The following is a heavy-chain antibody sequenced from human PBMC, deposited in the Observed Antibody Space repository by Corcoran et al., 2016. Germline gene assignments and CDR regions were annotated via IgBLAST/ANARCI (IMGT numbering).Heavy chain of an antibody. J-gene: IGHJ3*02. V-gene: IGHV3-21*01. CDR1: GFTFSSYS. Sequence: EVQLVESGGGLVKPGGSLRLSCAASGFTFSSYSMNWVRQAPGKGLEWVSSISSSSSYIYYADSVKGRFTISRDNAKNSLYLQMNSLRAEDTAVYYCARDVIEGGSAGAFDIWGQGTMVTVSS. D-gene: IGHD3-10*01. CDR2: ISSSSSYI. CDR3: ARDVIEGGSAGAFDI.